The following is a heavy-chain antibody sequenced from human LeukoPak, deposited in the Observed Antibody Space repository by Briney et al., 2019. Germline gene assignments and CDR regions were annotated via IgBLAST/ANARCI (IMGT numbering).Heavy chain of an antibody. D-gene: IGHD5-24*01. CDR3: ARTGLGRDASNSFDF. J-gene: IGHJ4*02. CDR1: GFTFSNYY. V-gene: IGHV3-21*01. CDR2: ISATTIYT. Sequence: GGSLRLSCTASGFTFSNYYMTWVRQAGGKGLEGVTSISATTIYTFSADAVRGRFTIPRENVENSLYLQMNNLRGGHGGGCFCARTGLGRDASNSFDFWGQGTLVTVSS.